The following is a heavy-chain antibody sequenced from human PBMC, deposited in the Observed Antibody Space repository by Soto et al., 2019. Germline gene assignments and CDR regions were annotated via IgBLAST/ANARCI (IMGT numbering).Heavy chain of an antibody. CDR1: GFSVSTSH. Sequence: PGGSLRLSCAAAGFSVSTSHISWVRQAPGKGLEWVSSISGNGVNTTYADSVKARFTISRDNSKKMLYLQMNSLRAEDTAVYYCAKTPGRRGWFDPWGQGTPVTVSS. V-gene: IGHV3-23*01. J-gene: IGHJ5*02. CDR2: ISGNGVNT. CDR3: AKTPGRRGWFDP.